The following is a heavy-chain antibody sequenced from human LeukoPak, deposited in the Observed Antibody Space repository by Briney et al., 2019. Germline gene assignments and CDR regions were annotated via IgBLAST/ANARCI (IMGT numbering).Heavy chain of an antibody. V-gene: IGHV5-10-1*01. Sequence: GESLKISCKGSGYSFTSYWISWVRQMPGKGLEWMGRIDPSDSYTNYSPSFHGHVTISADKSISTAYLQWSSLKASDTAMYYCARPLNSSSWYLDYYYGMDVWGQGTTVTVSS. D-gene: IGHD6-13*01. CDR2: IDPSDSYT. CDR3: ARPLNSSSWYLDYYYGMDV. CDR1: GYSFTSYW. J-gene: IGHJ6*01.